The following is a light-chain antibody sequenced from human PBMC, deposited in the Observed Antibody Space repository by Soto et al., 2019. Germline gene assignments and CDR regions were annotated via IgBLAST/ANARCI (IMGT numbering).Light chain of an antibody. CDR3: QQYNSYS. Sequence: DIQMTQTPSTQSASVEDRVTITCRASQSISSWLAWYQQKLGRAPRLLIYDASSLESGVPSRFSGSGYGTEFTLTISSLQPDDFATYYCQQYNSYSFGQGTKVDIK. CDR1: QSISSW. CDR2: DAS. J-gene: IGKJ1*01. V-gene: IGKV1-5*01.